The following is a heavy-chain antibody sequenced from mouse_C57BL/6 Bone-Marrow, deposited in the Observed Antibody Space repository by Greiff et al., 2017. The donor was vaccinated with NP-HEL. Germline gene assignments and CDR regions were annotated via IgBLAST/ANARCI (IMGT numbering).Heavy chain of an antibody. CDR1: GYTFTSYG. J-gene: IGHJ3*01. CDR2: IYIGNGYT. Sequence: VQLKQSGAELVRPGSSVKMSCKTSGYTFTSYGINWVKQRPGQGLEWIGYIYIGNGYTEYNEKFKGKATLTSDTSSSTAYMQLSILTSDDSAIYFCARNIYYGTSAWFAYWGQGTLVTVSA. CDR3: ARNIYYGTSAWFAY. D-gene: IGHD2-1*01. V-gene: IGHV1-58*01.